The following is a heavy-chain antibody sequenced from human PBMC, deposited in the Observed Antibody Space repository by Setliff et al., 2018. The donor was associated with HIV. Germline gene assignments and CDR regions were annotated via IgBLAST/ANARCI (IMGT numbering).Heavy chain of an antibody. J-gene: IGHJ6*02. D-gene: IGHD2-15*01. CDR1: GGSINYYY. Sequence: PSETLSLTCTVSGGSINYYYWSWIRQPPGKNPEYIGYIHPSGETYYSPSLMSRLTIPLDTANNRFSLRLTSATAADTAIYYCARKAADVSGGGMDVWGQGTAVTVSS. CDR2: IHPSGET. CDR3: ARKAADVSGGGMDV. V-gene: IGHV4-4*08.